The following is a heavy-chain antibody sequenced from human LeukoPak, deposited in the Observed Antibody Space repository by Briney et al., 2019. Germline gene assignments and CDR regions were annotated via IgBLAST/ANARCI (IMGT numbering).Heavy chain of an antibody. Sequence: SVKVSCKASGGTFSSYAIRWVGQAPGQGLEWMGRIIPILGIANYAQKFQGRVTITADKSTSTAYMELSSLRSEDTAVYYCARTTSSGYNKYYFDYWGQGTLVTVSS. CDR3: ARTTSSGYNKYYFDY. CDR2: IIPILGIA. V-gene: IGHV1-69*04. D-gene: IGHD5-24*01. J-gene: IGHJ4*02. CDR1: GGTFSSYA.